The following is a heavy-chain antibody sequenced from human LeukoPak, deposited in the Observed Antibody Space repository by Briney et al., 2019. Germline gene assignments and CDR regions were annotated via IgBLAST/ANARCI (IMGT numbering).Heavy chain of an antibody. D-gene: IGHD5-24*01. J-gene: IGHJ4*02. CDR2: LSGSGGST. V-gene: IGHV3-23*01. Sequence: GGSLRLSCAASGFTFSSYAMTWVRQAPGKGLERVSILSGSGGSTYYADSVKGRFTISRDNSKNTLYLQMNSLRVEDTAIYYCAKERWLQPGGYFDYWGQGTLVTVSS. CDR3: AKERWLQPGGYFDY. CDR1: GFTFSSYA.